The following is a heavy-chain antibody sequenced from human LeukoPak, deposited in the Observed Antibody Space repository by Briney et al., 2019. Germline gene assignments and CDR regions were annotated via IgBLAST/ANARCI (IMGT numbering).Heavy chain of an antibody. CDR2: INPNSGGT. Sequence: GASVKVSCKASGYTFTGYYMHWVRQAPGQGLEWMGWINPNSGGTNYAQKFQGMVTMTRDTSISTAYMELSRLRSDDTAVYYCARDPVGYSYGYAFGYWGQGTPVTVSS. D-gene: IGHD5-18*01. CDR3: ARDPVGYSYGYAFGY. J-gene: IGHJ4*02. V-gene: IGHV1-2*02. CDR1: GYTFTGYY.